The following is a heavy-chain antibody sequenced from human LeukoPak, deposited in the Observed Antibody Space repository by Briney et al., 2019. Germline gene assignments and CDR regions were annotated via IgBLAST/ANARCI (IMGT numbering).Heavy chain of an antibody. CDR1: GGSFSGYY. V-gene: IGHV4-34*01. Sequence: SETLSLTCAVYGGSFSGYYWSWIRQPPGKGLEWIGEINHSGSTNYNPSLKSRVTISVDTSKNQFSLKLSSVTAADTAVYYCARFPITMIVVAPFRAFDIWGQGTMVTVSS. CDR2: INHSGST. CDR3: ARFPITMIVVAPFRAFDI. D-gene: IGHD3-22*01. J-gene: IGHJ3*02.